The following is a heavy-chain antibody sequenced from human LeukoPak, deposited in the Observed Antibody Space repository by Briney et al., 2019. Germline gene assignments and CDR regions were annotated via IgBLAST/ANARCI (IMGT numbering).Heavy chain of an antibody. Sequence: SETLSLTCTVSGGSISSYYWSWIRQPVGKGLEWIGRIYTSGSTNYNPSLKSRVTMSVDTSKNQFSLKLSSVTAADTAVYYCARDNGGATIGQFDYWGQGTLVTVSS. CDR2: IYTSGST. D-gene: IGHD1-26*01. J-gene: IGHJ4*02. CDR1: GGSISSYY. V-gene: IGHV4-4*07. CDR3: ARDNGGATIGQFDY.